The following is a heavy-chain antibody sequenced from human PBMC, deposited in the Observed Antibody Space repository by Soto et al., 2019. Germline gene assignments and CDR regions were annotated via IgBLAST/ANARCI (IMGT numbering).Heavy chain of an antibody. CDR3: ASTLSSGSYNAFDY. D-gene: IGHD1-26*01. V-gene: IGHV1-69*01. CDR2: IIPIFGTA. J-gene: IGHJ4*02. Sequence: SVKVSCKASGGPFISYAIIWVRQAPGQGLEWMGGIIPIFGTANYAQKFQGRVTITADESTSTAYMELSSLRSEDTAVYYCASTLSSGSYNAFDYCGQGTLVTVSS. CDR1: GGPFISYA.